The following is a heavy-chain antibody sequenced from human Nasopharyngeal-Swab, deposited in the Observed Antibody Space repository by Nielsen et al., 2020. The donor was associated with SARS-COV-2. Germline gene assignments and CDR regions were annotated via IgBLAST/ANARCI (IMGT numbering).Heavy chain of an antibody. CDR3: ARDLGIRGMDV. D-gene: IGHD7-27*01. CDR1: GVTVSRNY. Sequence: GESLKISCAASGVTVSRNYMSWVRQAPGTGLEWVSVIYSGGSTYYADSVKGRFTISRDNSKNTLYLQMNSLRAEDTAVYYCARDLGIRGMDVWGQGTTVTVSS. V-gene: IGHV3-53*01. J-gene: IGHJ6*02. CDR2: IYSGGST.